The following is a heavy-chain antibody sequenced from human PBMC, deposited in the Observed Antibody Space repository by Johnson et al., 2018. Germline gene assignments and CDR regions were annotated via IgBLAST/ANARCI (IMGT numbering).Heavy chain of an antibody. J-gene: IGHJ3*02. D-gene: IGHD6-13*01. CDR2: IRSKAYGGTT. CDR1: GFTFGDYA. Sequence: VQLVESGGGLVKPGRSLRLSCTASGFTFGDYAMSWFRQAPGKGLEWVGFIRSKAYGGTTEYAASVKGRFTISRDNAKNSLYLQMNSLRAEDTALYHCASMFSSSWKGGAFDIWGQGTMVTVSS. V-gene: IGHV3-49*05. CDR3: ASMFSSSWKGGAFDI.